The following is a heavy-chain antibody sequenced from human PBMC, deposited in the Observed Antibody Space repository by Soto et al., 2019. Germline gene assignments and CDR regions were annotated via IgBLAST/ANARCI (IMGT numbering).Heavy chain of an antibody. CDR1: GGSVSSGSYY. J-gene: IGHJ4*02. CDR2: IYYSGRT. CDR3: ARVGWEDDSSGSFDY. V-gene: IGHV4-61*01. Sequence: QVQLQESGPGLVKPSETLSLTCTVSGGSVSSGSYYWSWIRQPPGKGLEWIGYIYYSGRTNDNPFFKRRVAISVDMSKNQWSLKLSSVTAADTAVYYCARVGWEDDSSGSFDYWGQGTLVTVSS. D-gene: IGHD3-22*01.